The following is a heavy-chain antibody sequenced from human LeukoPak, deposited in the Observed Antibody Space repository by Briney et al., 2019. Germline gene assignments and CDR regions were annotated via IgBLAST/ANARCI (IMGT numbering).Heavy chain of an antibody. CDR2: ISAYNGNT. V-gene: IGHV1-18*01. Sequence: ASVKVSCKAFGYTFTSYGISWVRQAPGQGLEWMGWISAYNGNTNYAQKLQGRVTTTTDTSTSTAYMELRSLRSDDTAVYYCAREYCSSTSCYTSAFDIWGQGTMVTVSS. J-gene: IGHJ3*02. CDR1: GYTFTSYG. CDR3: AREYCSSTSCYTSAFDI. D-gene: IGHD2-2*02.